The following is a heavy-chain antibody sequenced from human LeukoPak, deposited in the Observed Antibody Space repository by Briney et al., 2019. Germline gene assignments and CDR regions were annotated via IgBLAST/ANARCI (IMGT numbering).Heavy chain of an antibody. V-gene: IGHV4-34*01. CDR1: GGSFSGYY. J-gene: IGHJ4*02. D-gene: IGHD3-22*01. Sequence: PSETLSLTCAVYGGSFSGYYWSWIRQPPGKGLEWIGEINHSGSTNYNPSLKSRVTISVDTSKNQFSLKLSSVTAADTAVYYCARSYYDSSGYLAGPYFDYWGQGTLVTVSS. CDR3: ARSYYDSSGYLAGPYFDY. CDR2: INHSGST.